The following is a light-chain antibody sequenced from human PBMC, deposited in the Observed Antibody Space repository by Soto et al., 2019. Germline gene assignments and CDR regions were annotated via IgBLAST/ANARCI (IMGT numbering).Light chain of an antibody. CDR3: QQYIRWPLT. V-gene: IGKV3-15*01. CDR2: GAS. J-gene: IGKJ4*01. Sequence: ENVLAPAPGPLSLSPGERATLSFRASQSVSRTYLAWYQQKPGQAPSLLIYGASTRATGTPARFSGSGSGTEFTLTISSLQSEDYAVYFCQQYIRWPLTFGGGTKVDIK. CDR1: QSVSRTY.